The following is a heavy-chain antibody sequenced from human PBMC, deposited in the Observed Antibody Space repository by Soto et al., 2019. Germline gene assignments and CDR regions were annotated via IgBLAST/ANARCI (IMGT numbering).Heavy chain of an antibody. D-gene: IGHD3-3*01. J-gene: IGHJ4*02. CDR3: ARVYGLVQYDDFWSGYYDY. CDR2: FNPRGGTT. Sequence: QVQLLQSGAEVKKPGASVRISCKSSANTFINNYINWVRQAPGQGLEWLGVFNPRGGTTRYAQKFQGRVTMTGDTSTRTVFMELSNLKSEDTAVYYCARVYGLVQYDDFWSGYYDYWGQGTLVIVS. CDR1: ANTFINNY. V-gene: IGHV1-46*01.